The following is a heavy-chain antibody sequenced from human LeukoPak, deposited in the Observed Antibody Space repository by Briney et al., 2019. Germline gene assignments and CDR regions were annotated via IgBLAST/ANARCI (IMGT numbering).Heavy chain of an antibody. V-gene: IGHV3-21*01. CDR3: ARSFLIAAAGDY. Sequence: GGSLRLSCAAPGFTFSSYSMNWVRQAPGKGLEWVSSISSSSSYIYYADSVKGRFTISRDNAKNSLYLQMNSLRAEDTAVYYCARSFLIAAAGDYWGQGSLVTVSS. J-gene: IGHJ4*02. D-gene: IGHD6-13*01. CDR1: GFTFSSYS. CDR2: ISSSSSYI.